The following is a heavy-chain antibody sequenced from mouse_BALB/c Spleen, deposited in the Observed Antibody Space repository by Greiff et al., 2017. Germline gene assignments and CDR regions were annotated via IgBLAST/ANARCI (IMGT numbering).Heavy chain of an antibody. V-gene: IGHV5-17*02. Sequence: EVNLVESGGGLVQPGGSRKLSCAASGFTFSSFGMHWVRQAPEKGLEWVAYISSGSSTIYYADTVKGRFTISRDNPKNTLFLQMTSLRSEDTAMYYCARSFHFDYWGQGTTLTVSS. J-gene: IGHJ2*01. CDR1: GFTFSSFG. CDR3: ARSFHFDY. CDR2: ISSGSSTI.